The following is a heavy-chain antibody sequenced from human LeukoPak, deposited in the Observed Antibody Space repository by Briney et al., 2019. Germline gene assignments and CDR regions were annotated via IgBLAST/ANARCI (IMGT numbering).Heavy chain of an antibody. CDR1: GFTFSTYD. CDR2: IGTVGDT. D-gene: IGHD3-9*01. J-gene: IGHJ4*02. Sequence: AGGSLRLSCAASGFTFSTYDYHWVRQATGEGLEWVSAIGTVGDTHYPGSVKGRFTISRENAKNSVYLQMDSLRAGDTAVYYCAGESNDSLTGYYDYWGQGTLVTVSS. CDR3: AGESNDSLTGYYDY. V-gene: IGHV3-13*01.